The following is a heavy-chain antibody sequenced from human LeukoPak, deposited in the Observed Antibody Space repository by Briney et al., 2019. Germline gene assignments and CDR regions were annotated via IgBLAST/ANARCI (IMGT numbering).Heavy chain of an antibody. CDR3: ARGGCRSTSCYDY. CDR1: GFTFSSYG. CDR2: IWYDGSNK. J-gene: IGHJ4*02. D-gene: IGHD2-2*01. Sequence: QPGRSLRLSCAASGFTFSSYGMHWVRQAPGKGLEWLAVIWYDGSNKYYADSVKGRFTISRDNSKNTLYLQMNSLRVEDTAVYYCARGGCRSTSCYDYWGQGTLVTVSS. V-gene: IGHV3-33*01.